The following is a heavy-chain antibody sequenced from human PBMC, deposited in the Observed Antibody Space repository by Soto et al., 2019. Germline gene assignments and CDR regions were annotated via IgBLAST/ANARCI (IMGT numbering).Heavy chain of an antibody. Sequence: PSETLSLTCAVSGYSISSGYYWGWIRQPPGKGLEWIGSIYHSGSTYYNPSLKSRVTISVDTSKNQFSLKLSSVTAADTAVYYCARVGHQLMIDYYYYYGMDVWGQGTTVTVSS. V-gene: IGHV4-38-2*01. CDR1: GYSISSGYY. D-gene: IGHD3-16*01. CDR3: ARVGHQLMIDYYYYYGMDV. CDR2: IYHSGST. J-gene: IGHJ6*02.